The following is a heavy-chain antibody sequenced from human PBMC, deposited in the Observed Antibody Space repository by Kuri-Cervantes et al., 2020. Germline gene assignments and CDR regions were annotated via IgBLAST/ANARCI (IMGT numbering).Heavy chain of an antibody. CDR1: GFTFDDYG. CDR2: INWNGGST. CDR3: AREERSRDYWYFDL. V-gene: IGHV3-20*04. Sequence: GESLKISCAASGFTFDDYGMSWVRQAPGKGLEWVSGINWNGGSTGFADSVWGRFTISRDNAKNSLYLQMNSLRVEDTAFYFCAREERSRDYWYFDLWGRGTLVTVSS. J-gene: IGHJ2*01.